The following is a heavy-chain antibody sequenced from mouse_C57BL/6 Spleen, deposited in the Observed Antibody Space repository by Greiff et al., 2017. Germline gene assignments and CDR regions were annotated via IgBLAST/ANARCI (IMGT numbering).Heavy chain of an antibody. CDR1: GFTFSSYG. V-gene: IGHV5-6*01. CDR2: ISSGGSYT. J-gene: IGHJ2*01. CDR3: ARPQTETFDY. D-gene: IGHD4-1*01. Sequence: EVQLVESGGDLVKPGGSLKLSCAASGFTFSSYGMSWVRQTPDKRLEWVATISSGGSYTYYPDSVKGRFTISRDNAKNTLYLQMSSLKSEDTAMYYCARPQTETFDYWGQGTTLTVSS.